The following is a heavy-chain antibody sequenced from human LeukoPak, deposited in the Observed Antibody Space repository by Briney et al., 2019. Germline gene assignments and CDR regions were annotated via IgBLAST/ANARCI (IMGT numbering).Heavy chain of an antibody. J-gene: IGHJ4*02. CDR3: ARLVDTAMGVDY. CDR2: IYPGDSDT. D-gene: IGHD5-18*01. CDR1: GYTITNYW. V-gene: IGHV5-51*01. Sequence: GESLKISCKGSGYTITNYWIGRVRQMPGKGLEWMGIIYPGDSDTRYSPSFQGQVTISADKSISTAYLQWSSLKASDTAMYYCARLVDTAMGVDYWGQGTLVTVSS.